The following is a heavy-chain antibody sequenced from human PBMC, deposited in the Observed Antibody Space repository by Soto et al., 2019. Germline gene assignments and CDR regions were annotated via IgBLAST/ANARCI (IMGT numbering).Heavy chain of an antibody. D-gene: IGHD6-13*01. V-gene: IGHV1-69*01. CDR3: ATEQLLATFLGYWFDH. Sequence: QVQLVQSGAEVKKPGSSVKVSCKASGGTFSSYAISWVRQAPGQGLEWMGGIIPIFGTANYAQKFQGRVTITADESTGTAYMELSSLRSEDTAVYYCATEQLLATFLGYWFDHWVQGTLVTVSS. J-gene: IGHJ5*02. CDR2: IIPIFGTA. CDR1: GGTFSSYA.